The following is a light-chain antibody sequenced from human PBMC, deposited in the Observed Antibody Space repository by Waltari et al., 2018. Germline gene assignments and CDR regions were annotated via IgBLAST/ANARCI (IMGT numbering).Light chain of an antibody. CDR1: LLTKKY. J-gene: IGLJ3*02. CDR3: YSAADNNWV. V-gene: IGLV3-27*01. CDR2: KAN. Sequence: SYELTQPSSVSVSPGQTARITCSGDLLTKKYTRWLQQKPGQTPVLVIYKANERPSRIPERFSGSSSGATVTLTIAGAQVEDEADYYCYSAADNNWVFGGGTKLTVL.